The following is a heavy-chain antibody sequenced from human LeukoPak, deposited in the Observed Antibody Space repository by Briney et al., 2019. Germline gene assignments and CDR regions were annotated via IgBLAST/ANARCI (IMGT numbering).Heavy chain of an antibody. D-gene: IGHD4-17*01. CDR3: AREREYGDYQY. Sequence: SETLSLTCAVSGYSISSGREGGGSRQPPGEGLGWIGSIHHSGATYYKPSLKSRVTMSLDTSKNPFSLRLSSVTAADTAVYYCAREREYGDYQYWGQGTLVTVSS. V-gene: IGHV4-38-2*01. CDR2: IHHSGAT. CDR1: GYSISSGRE. J-gene: IGHJ4*02.